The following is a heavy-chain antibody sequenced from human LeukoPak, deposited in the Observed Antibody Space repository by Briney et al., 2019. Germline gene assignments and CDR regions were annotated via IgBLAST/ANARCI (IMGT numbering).Heavy chain of an antibody. CDR1: GGPVSSGSYY. V-gene: IGHV4-61*01. CDR2: IFYSGST. J-gene: IGHJ4*02. D-gene: IGHD3-10*01. Sequence: SETLSLTCTVSGGPVSSGSYYWRWLRQPPGKGLEWIGFIFYSGSTKYNPSLKSRLTVSVDTSKNQFSLKLSSVTAAYTAVYYCARDSGWFAYWGQGTLVTVSS. CDR3: ARDSGWFAY.